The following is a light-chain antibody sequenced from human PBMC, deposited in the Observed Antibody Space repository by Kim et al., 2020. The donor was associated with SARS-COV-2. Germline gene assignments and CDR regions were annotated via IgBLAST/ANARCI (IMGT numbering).Light chain of an antibody. Sequence: PAQRVTISCSGSRSNIGSNYVYWYQQLPGTAPKLLIYRNKPRPSGVPDRFSGSKSGTSASLAISGLRSEDEADYYCAAWDDSFWVFGGGTQLTVL. V-gene: IGLV1-47*01. CDR3: AAWDDSFWV. J-gene: IGLJ3*02. CDR1: RSNIGSNY. CDR2: RNK.